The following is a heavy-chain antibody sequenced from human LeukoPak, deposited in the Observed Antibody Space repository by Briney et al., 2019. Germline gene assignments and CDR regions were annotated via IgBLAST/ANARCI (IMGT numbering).Heavy chain of an antibody. CDR2: ISAGNGNT. Sequence: ASVKVSCKASGYTFTSYAIHWVRQAPGQRLEWMGWISAGNGNTKYSQNFQGRVTFISNTSATTAFMELSSLRSEDAAVYYCARDRSGSFLAALDAFDIWGQGTMVTVSS. J-gene: IGHJ3*02. D-gene: IGHD1-26*01. CDR3: ARDRSGSFLAALDAFDI. CDR1: GYTFTSYA. V-gene: IGHV1-3*01.